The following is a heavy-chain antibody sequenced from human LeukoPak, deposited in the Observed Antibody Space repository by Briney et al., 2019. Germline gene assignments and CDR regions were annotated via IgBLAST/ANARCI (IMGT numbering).Heavy chain of an antibody. J-gene: IGHJ6*03. Sequence: GASVKVSCKASGYTFTGYYMHWVRQAPGQGLEWMGWINPNSGGTNYAQKFQGRVTMTRDTSISTAYMELSRLRSDDTAVYYCARDRQWLVDYYYYYMDVWGKGTTVTVSS. V-gene: IGHV1-2*02. CDR3: ARDRQWLVDYYYYYMDV. D-gene: IGHD6-19*01. CDR1: GYTFTGYY. CDR2: INPNSGGT.